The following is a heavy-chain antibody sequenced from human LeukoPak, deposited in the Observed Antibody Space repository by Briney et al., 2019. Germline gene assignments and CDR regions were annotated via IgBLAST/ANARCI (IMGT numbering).Heavy chain of an antibody. V-gene: IGHV4-38-2*02. CDR2: IYHSGST. Sequence: PSETLSLTCAVCGYSISSGYYWGWIRQPPGKGLEWIGSIYHSGSTYYNPSLKSRVTISVDTSKNQFSLKLSSVTAADTAVYYCARDYGGSYYYYYYMDVWGKGTTVTVSS. CDR1: GYSISSGYY. CDR3: ARDYGGSYYYYYYMDV. J-gene: IGHJ6*03. D-gene: IGHD4-23*01.